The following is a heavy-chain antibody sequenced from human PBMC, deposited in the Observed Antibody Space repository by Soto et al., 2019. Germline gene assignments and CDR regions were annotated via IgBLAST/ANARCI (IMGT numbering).Heavy chain of an antibody. CDR2: IIPIFGTA. J-gene: IGHJ5*02. V-gene: IGHV1-69*05. CDR3: ARDRGPSSGYYPNWFDP. D-gene: IGHD3-22*01. CDR1: GGTFSSYA. Sequence: QVQLVQSGAEVKKPGSSVKVSCKASGGTFSSYAITWVRQAPGQGLEWMGGIIPIFGTANYAQKFQGRVTITTDESKSTAYMERSSLKSDDTAVYYCARDRGPSSGYYPNWFDPWGQGTLVTVSS.